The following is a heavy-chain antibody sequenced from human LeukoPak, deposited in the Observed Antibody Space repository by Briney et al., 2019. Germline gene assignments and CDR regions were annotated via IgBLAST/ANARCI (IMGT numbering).Heavy chain of an antibody. J-gene: IGHJ5*02. Sequence: GGSLRLSCAASGFTFSSYSMNWVRQAPGEGLEWVSSISSSSSYIYYADSVKGRFTISRDNAKNSLYLQMNSLRAEDTAVYYCARESVGDIVVVPAAQGWFDPWGQGTLVTVSS. V-gene: IGHV3-21*01. D-gene: IGHD2-2*01. CDR1: GFTFSSYS. CDR3: ARESVGDIVVVPAAQGWFDP. CDR2: ISSSSSYI.